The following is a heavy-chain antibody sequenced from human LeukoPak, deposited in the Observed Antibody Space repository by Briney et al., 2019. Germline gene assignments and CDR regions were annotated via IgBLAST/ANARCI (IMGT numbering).Heavy chain of an antibody. Sequence: GGSLRLSCAASGFTFDDYGMSWVRQAPGKWLEWVSGINWNGGSTGYADSVKGRFTISRDNAKNSLYLQMNSLRAEDTALYYCAKDQSHYAFFSDYWGQGTLVTVSS. CDR3: AKDQSHYAFFSDY. V-gene: IGHV3-20*04. J-gene: IGHJ4*02. CDR1: GFTFDDYG. D-gene: IGHD3-3*01. CDR2: INWNGGST.